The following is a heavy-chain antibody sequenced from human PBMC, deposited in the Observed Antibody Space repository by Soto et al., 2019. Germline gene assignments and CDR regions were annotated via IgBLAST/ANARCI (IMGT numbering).Heavy chain of an antibody. CDR2: IYPGDSDT. D-gene: IGHD2-2*01. CDR1: GYSFTSYW. V-gene: IGHV5-51*01. Sequence: PGESLKISCKGSGYSFTSYWIGWVRQMPGKGLEWMGIIYPGDSDTRYSPSFQGQVTISADKSISTAYLQWSSLKASDTAMYYCARHKGISRVPAAYLDYWGQGTLVTVSS. J-gene: IGHJ4*02. CDR3: ARHKGISRVPAAYLDY.